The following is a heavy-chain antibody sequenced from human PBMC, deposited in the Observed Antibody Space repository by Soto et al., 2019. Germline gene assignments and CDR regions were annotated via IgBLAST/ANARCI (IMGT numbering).Heavy chain of an antibody. V-gene: IGHV3-66*01. D-gene: IGHD2-15*01. CDR3: ASVLNYRSGGEVPVDY. J-gene: IGHJ4*02. CDR1: GFTVSSNY. CDR2: IYSGGST. Sequence: GGSLRLSCAASGFTVSSNYMSWVRQAPGKGLEWVSVIYSGGSTYYADSVKGRFTISRDNSKNTLYLQMSSPRAEDTAVYYCASVLNYRSGGEVPVDYWGQGT.